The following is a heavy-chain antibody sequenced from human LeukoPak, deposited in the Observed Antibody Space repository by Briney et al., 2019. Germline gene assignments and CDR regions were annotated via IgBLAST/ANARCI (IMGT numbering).Heavy chain of an antibody. Sequence: GGSLRLSCEASGFTVSSNYMSWVRQAPGKGLEWVSVIYSGGNTYYADSVKGRFTISRDNSKNPLYLQMNSLRAEDTAVYYCARDVVTVAGADYWGQGTLVTVSS. J-gene: IGHJ4*02. V-gene: IGHV3-53*01. CDR2: IYSGGNT. CDR1: GFTVSSNY. D-gene: IGHD6-19*01. CDR3: ARDVVTVAGADY.